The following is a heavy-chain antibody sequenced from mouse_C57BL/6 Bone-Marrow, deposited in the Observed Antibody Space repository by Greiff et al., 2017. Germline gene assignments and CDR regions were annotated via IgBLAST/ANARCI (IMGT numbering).Heavy chain of an antibody. Sequence: QVQLKASGPELVKPGASVKLSCKASGYTFTSYDINWVKQRPGPGLAWIGWLYPRDGSTKYNEKFKGKATLTVDTSSSTAYMELHSLTSEDSAVYFCARRGDWDWYFDVWGTGTTVTVAS. CDR2: LYPRDGST. J-gene: IGHJ1*03. CDR1: GYTFTSYD. CDR3: ARRGDWDWYFDV. D-gene: IGHD4-1*01. V-gene: IGHV1-85*01.